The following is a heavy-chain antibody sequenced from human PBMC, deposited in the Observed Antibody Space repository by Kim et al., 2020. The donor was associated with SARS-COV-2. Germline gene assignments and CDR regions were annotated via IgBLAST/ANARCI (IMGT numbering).Heavy chain of an antibody. CDR3: AREDGRYRMTGFDS. D-gene: IGHD3-16*02. CDR1: GFTFSGHN. CDR2: ISTKNIFSRFSTFI. J-gene: IGHJ4*02. V-gene: IGHV3-21*06. Sequence: GGSLRLSCAASGFTFSGHNMHWVRQAPGKGLEWVAVISTKNIFSRFSTFIYYADSVKGRFTISRDNAKNSLFLEMSSLRVEDTAVYYCAREDGRYRMTGFDSWGRGTLVIVSS.